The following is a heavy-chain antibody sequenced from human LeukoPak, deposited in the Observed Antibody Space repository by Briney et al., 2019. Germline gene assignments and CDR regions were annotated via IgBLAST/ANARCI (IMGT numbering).Heavy chain of an antibody. V-gene: IGHV1-18*01. D-gene: IGHD2-15*01. CDR3: ARGGVKYCSGGSCYSDY. CDR1: GYTFTSYG. J-gene: IGHJ4*02. CDR2: ISAYNGNT. Sequence: ASVKVSCKASGYTFTSYGISWVRQAPGQGLEWIGWISAYNGNTNYAQKLQGRVTMTTDTSTSTAYMELRSLRSDDTAVYYCARGGVKYCSGGSCYSDYWGQGTLVTVSS.